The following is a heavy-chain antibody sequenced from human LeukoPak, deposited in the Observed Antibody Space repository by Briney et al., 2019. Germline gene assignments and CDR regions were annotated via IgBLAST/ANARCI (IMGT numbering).Heavy chain of an antibody. D-gene: IGHD2-21*01. CDR1: SGSFCVYY. CDR3: SRGLIYCGGDCYSRDFDY. CDR2: INHSGST. V-gene: IGHV4-34*01. Sequence: SETLSLPCAVYSGSFCVYYWSWLRQPPGKGLEWIGEINHSGSTNYNPSLKSRVTISVDTSKNQFTLKLSSVTAADTAVYYCSRGLIYCGGDCYSRDFDYGGRGTLVTVSS. J-gene: IGHJ4*02.